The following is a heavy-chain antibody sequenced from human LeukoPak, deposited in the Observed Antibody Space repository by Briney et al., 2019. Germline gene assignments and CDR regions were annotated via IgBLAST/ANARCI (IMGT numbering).Heavy chain of an antibody. D-gene: IGHD5-12*01. Sequence: GGSLRLSCAAYGFTLSSYAMSRVRQAPGKGVEWVSAISGRGGRTYYADYVKGRFTISRDNSKNTLYLQMNSLRAEDTAVYYCAKTKYSGLKNAFDIWGQGTMVTVSS. CDR2: ISGRGGRT. CDR3: AKTKYSGLKNAFDI. CDR1: GFTLSSYA. J-gene: IGHJ3*02. V-gene: IGHV3-23*01.